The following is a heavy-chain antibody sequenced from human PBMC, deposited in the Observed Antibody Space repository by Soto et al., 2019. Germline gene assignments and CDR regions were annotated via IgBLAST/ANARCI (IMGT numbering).Heavy chain of an antibody. Sequence: PGESLKISCKGSGYSFTSYWIGWVRQMPGKGLEWMGIIYPGDSDTRYSPSFQGQVTISADKSISTAYLQWSSLKASDTAMYYCARTDYSYGYYYYYGMDVWGQGTTVTVSS. CDR3: ARTDYSYGYYYYYGMDV. J-gene: IGHJ6*02. D-gene: IGHD5-18*01. CDR1: GYSFTSYW. V-gene: IGHV5-51*01. CDR2: IYPGDSDT.